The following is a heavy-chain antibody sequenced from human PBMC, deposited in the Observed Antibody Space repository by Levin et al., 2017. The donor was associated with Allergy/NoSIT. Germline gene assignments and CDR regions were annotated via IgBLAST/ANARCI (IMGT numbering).Heavy chain of an antibody. Sequence: ASVKVSCKASGGTFSSYAISWVRQAPGQGLEWMGGIIPIFGTANYAQKFQGRVTITADESTSTAYMELSSLGSEDTAVYYCARQGGREPYYYYGMDVWGQGTTVTVSS. V-gene: IGHV1-69*13. J-gene: IGHJ6*02. CDR3: ARQGGREPYYYYGMDV. CDR2: IIPIFGTA. D-gene: IGHD1-26*01. CDR1: GGTFSSYA.